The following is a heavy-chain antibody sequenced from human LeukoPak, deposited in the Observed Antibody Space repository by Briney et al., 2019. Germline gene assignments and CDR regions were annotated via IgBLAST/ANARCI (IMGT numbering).Heavy chain of an antibody. CDR1: GYTFTGYY. CDR2: INPNSGGT. Sequence: ASVKVSFTASGYTFTGYYMHWVRQAPGQGLEWMGWINPNSGGTNYALKFQGRVTMTRDTSISTAYMELSRLRSDDTAVYYCARIVSTDYWGQGTLVTVSS. J-gene: IGHJ4*02. V-gene: IGHV1-2*02. D-gene: IGHD1-26*01. CDR3: ARIVSTDY.